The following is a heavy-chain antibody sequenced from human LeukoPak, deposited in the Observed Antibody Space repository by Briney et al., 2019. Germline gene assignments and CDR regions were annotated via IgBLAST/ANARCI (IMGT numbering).Heavy chain of an antibody. J-gene: IGHJ4*02. CDR1: GFTFSSYG. CDR2: ISYDGSNK. D-gene: IGHD3-10*01. CDR3: AKVLWSDIPPHDPLDY. V-gene: IGHV3-30*18. Sequence: GGSLRVSCAASGFTFSSYGMHWVRQAPGKGLEWVAVISYDGSNKYYADSVKGRFTISRDNSKNTLYLQMNSLRAEDTAVYYCAKVLWSDIPPHDPLDYWGQGTLVTVSS.